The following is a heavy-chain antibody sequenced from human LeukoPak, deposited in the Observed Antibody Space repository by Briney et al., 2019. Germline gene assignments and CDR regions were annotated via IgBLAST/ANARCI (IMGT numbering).Heavy chain of an antibody. CDR2: IIPIFGTA. CDR1: GGTFSSYA. D-gene: IGHD1-7*01. Sequence: SVKVSCKASGGTFSSYAISWVRQAPGRGLEWMGGIIPIFGTANYAQKFQGRVTITADESTSTAYMELSSLRSEDTAVYYCARDRTRNNWNYDWFDPWGQGTLVTVSS. V-gene: IGHV1-69*01. J-gene: IGHJ5*02. CDR3: ARDRTRNNWNYDWFDP.